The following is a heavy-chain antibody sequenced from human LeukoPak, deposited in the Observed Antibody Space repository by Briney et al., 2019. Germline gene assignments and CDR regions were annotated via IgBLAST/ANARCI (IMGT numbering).Heavy chain of an antibody. Sequence: GGSLRLSCAASGFTFSSYSMNWVRQAPGKGLEWVSSISSSSSYIYYADSVKGRFTISRDNAKNSLYLQMNSLRAEDTAVYYCAAAGTQPNRFDPWGQGTLVTVSS. V-gene: IGHV3-21*01. J-gene: IGHJ5*02. CDR1: GFTFSSYS. CDR3: AAAGTQPNRFDP. CDR2: ISSSSSYI. D-gene: IGHD6-13*01.